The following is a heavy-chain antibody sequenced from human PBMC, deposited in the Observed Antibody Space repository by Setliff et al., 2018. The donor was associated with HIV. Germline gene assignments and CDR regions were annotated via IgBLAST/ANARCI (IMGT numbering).Heavy chain of an antibody. CDR1: GYSVSSGYF. D-gene: IGHD4-17*01. CDR3: ARVRDYGGNFLDY. Sequence: SETLSLTCAVSGYSVSSGYFWGWIRQPPGKGLEWIGSIFHTGSTYYNPSLKSRVTISVDTSKNQFSPRLTSVTAADTAVYYCARVRDYGGNFLDYWGQGTLVTVSS. J-gene: IGHJ4*02. CDR2: IFHTGST. V-gene: IGHV4-38-2*01.